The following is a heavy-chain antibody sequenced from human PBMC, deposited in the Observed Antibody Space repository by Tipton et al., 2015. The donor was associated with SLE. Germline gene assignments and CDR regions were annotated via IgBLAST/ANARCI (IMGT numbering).Heavy chain of an antibody. V-gene: IGHV3-43*01. CDR2: ISWDGGST. CDR3: ATSYSIKAPFDY. J-gene: IGHJ4*02. Sequence: SLRLSCAASGFTFDDYTMHWVRQAPGKGLEWVSLISWDGGSTYYADSVKGRFTISRDNSKNSLYLQMNSLRTEDTALYYCATSYSIKAPFDYWGQVTLVTVSS. D-gene: IGHD1-26*01. CDR1: GFTFDDYT.